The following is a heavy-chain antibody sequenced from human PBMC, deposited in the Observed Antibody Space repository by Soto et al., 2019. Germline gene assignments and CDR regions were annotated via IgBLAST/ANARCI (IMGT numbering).Heavy chain of an antibody. CDR2: IYYSGST. D-gene: IGHD2-2*01. J-gene: IGHJ5*02. CDR1: GGSISSGDYY. V-gene: IGHV4-30-4*01. CDR3: ARDRPITSPGYCISTSCYAAPRGWFDP. Sequence: QVQLQESGPGLVKPSQTLSLTCTVSGGSISSGDYYWSWIRQPPGKGLEWIGYIYYSGSTYYNPSLKSRVTISVDTSKNQFSLKLSSVTVADTAVYYCARDRPITSPGYCISTSCYAAPRGWFDPWGQGTLVTVSS.